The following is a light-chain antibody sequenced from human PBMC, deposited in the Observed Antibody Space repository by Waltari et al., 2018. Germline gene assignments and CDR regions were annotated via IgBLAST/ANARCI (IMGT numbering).Light chain of an antibody. CDR1: QNIGRY. CDR3: QNHERLPAT. J-gene: IGKJ1*01. CDR2: EAS. V-gene: IGKV3-20*01. Sequence: TQSPGTLSLSPGERATLSCRASQNIGRYLVWYQQKPGQPPRLLIYEASRRATGIPDRFSGSGSGTDFSLTISRLEPEDFAVYYCQNHERLPATFGQGTKVEIK.